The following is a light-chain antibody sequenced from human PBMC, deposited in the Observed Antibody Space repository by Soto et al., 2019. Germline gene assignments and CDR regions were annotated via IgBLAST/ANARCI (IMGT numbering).Light chain of an antibody. J-gene: IGLJ2*01. CDR1: SSDVGGYNY. CDR2: EVS. CDR3: SSYAGSNKSVV. V-gene: IGLV2-8*01. Sequence: QTVLTQPPSASGSPGQSVTIYCTGTSSDVGGYNYVSWYQQHPGKAPKLMIYEVSKRPSGVPDRFSGSKSGNTASLTVSGLQAEDEADYYCSSYAGSNKSVVFGGGTKLTVL.